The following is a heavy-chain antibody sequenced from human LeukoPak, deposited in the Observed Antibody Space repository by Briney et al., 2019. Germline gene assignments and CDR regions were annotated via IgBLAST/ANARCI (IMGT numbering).Heavy chain of an antibody. CDR3: ARDDYYGSGSYYPYWYFDL. V-gene: IGHV4-39*07. CDR1: GGSISSSSYY. D-gene: IGHD3-10*01. J-gene: IGHJ2*01. Sequence: SETLSLTCTVSGGSISSSSYYWGWIRQPPGKGLEWIGRIYTSGSTNYNPSLKSRVTISVDTSKNQFSLKLSSVTAADTAVYYCARDDYYGSGSYYPYWYFDLWGRGTLVTVSS. CDR2: IYTSGST.